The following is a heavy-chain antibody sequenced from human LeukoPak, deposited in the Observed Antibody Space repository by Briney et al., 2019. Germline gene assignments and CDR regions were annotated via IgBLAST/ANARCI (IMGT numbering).Heavy chain of an antibody. Sequence: GESRKISCKGSGYRVTTNWIGWVRQMPGKGLEWMGIIYPGDSDTRYNPSFQGQVTISADKSITTAYLQWNSLKASDTAMYYCTRRGGGGFGELTWGQGTLVTVSS. D-gene: IGHD3-10*01. CDR3: TRRGGGGFGELT. J-gene: IGHJ5*02. V-gene: IGHV5-51*01. CDR1: GYRVTTNW. CDR2: IYPGDSDT.